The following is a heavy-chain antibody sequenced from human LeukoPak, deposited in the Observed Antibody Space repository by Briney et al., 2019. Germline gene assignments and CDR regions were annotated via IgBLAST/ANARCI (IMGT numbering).Heavy chain of an antibody. D-gene: IGHD3-9*01. CDR1: GGSFSGYY. J-gene: IGHJ4*02. V-gene: IGHV4-34*01. Sequence: SETLSLTCAVYGGSFSGYYWSWIRQPPGKGLEWIGEINHSGSTNQNPSLKSRLTMSVDTSKNQFSLRLSSVTAADTAVYYCARVKEGYDIWGQGTLVTVSS. CDR2: INHSGST. CDR3: ARVKEGYDI.